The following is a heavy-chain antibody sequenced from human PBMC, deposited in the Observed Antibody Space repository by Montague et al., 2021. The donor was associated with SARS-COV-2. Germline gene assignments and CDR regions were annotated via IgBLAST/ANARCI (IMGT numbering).Heavy chain of an antibody. J-gene: IGHJ6*02. Sequence: SETLSLTCAVYGGSFSDYYWSWIRQPPGKGLEWIGEINHSGSTNYNPSLKSRVTISVDTSKNQFSLKLSSVTAADTAVYYCGGTWVYFSPVDVWGQGTTVIVSS. CDR2: INHSGST. CDR3: GGTWVYFSPVDV. CDR1: GGSFSDYY. V-gene: IGHV4-34*01. D-gene: IGHD3-3*01.